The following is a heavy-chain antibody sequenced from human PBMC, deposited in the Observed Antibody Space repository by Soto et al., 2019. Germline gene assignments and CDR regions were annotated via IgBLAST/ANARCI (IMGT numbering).Heavy chain of an antibody. D-gene: IGHD3-16*01. V-gene: IGHV1-3*01. CDR1: GYTFTSYA. J-gene: IGHJ4*02. CDR3: ARGNWGFDY. CDR2: INAGNGNT. Sequence: QVQLVQSGAEVKKPGASVKVSCKASGYTFTSYAMHWVRQAPGQRLEWMGWINAGNGNTKYSQKFQGRVTITRDTSASTAYMELSSRRSEDTAGYYWARGNWGFDYWGQGTRVTVSS.